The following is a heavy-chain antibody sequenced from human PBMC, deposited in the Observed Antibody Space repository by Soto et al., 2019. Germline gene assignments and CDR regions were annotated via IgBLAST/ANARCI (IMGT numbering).Heavy chain of an antibody. CDR3: ATSSRTYYYDSSGYPDPRRAFDI. Sequence: GGSLRLSCAASGFTFSSYAMSWVRQAPGKGLEWVSAISGSGGSTYYADSVKGRFTISRDNSKNTLYLQMNSLRAEDTAVYYCATSSRTYYYDSSGYPDPRRAFDIWGQGTMVTVSS. D-gene: IGHD3-22*01. CDR2: ISGSGGST. J-gene: IGHJ3*02. CDR1: GFTFSSYA. V-gene: IGHV3-23*01.